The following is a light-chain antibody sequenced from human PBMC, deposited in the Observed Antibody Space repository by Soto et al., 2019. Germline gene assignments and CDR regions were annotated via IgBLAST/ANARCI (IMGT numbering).Light chain of an antibody. J-gene: IGKJ3*01. CDR1: QSVSSNY. Sequence: EIVLTQSPGTLSVSPGERVTLSCRASQSVSSNYLAWYQQRPGQAPRLLIFVASYRATGIPDRFSGSGSGTDFTLTISRLEPEDFAVYYCQQYSNSPPEFTFGPGTKVDSK. V-gene: IGKV3-20*01. CDR3: QQYSNSPPEFT. CDR2: VAS.